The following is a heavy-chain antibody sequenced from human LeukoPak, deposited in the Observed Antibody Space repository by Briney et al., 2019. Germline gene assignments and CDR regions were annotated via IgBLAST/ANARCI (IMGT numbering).Heavy chain of an antibody. Sequence: SETLSLTCTVSGGSISSYYWSWIRQPPGKGLEWIGYIYYSGSTNYNPSLKSRVTISVDTSKNQFSLKLSSVTAADTAVYYCARQGVTMVRGVRANWFDPWDQGTLVTVSS. J-gene: IGHJ5*02. CDR3: ARQGVTMVRGVRANWFDP. CDR2: IYYSGST. CDR1: GGSISSYY. D-gene: IGHD3-10*01. V-gene: IGHV4-59*08.